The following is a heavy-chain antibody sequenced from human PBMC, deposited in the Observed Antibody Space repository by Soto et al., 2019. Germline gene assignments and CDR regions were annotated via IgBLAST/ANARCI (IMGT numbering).Heavy chain of an antibody. Sequence: PSETLSLTCTVPGGSVSNSSHYWTWIRQPPGKGLEWIGYVYYTGSTNYNPSLHSRVTISVYTSKNQFSLTLSSVTAADTAVYYCARGDGFWSGYSYLNYWGQGTPVTVSS. CDR2: VYYTGST. J-gene: IGHJ4*02. CDR3: ARGDGFWSGYSYLNY. CDR1: GGSVSNSSHY. D-gene: IGHD3-3*01. V-gene: IGHV4-61*01.